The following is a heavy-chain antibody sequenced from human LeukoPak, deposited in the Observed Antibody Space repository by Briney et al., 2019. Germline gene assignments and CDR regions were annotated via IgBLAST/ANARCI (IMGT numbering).Heavy chain of an antibody. J-gene: IGHJ4*02. CDR3: ARDPCSGGSCYLDY. CDR2: ISYDGSNK. V-gene: IGHV3-30*04. D-gene: IGHD2-15*01. Sequence: GRSLRLSCAASGFTFSSYAMHWVRQAPGEGLEWVAVISYDGSNKYYADSVKGRFTISRDNSKNTLYLQMNSLRAEDTAVYYCARDPCSGGSCYLDYWGQGTLVTVSS. CDR1: GFTFSSYA.